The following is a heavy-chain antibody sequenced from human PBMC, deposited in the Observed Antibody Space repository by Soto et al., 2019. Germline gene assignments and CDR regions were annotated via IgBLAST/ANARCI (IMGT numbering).Heavy chain of an antibody. Sequence: QVQMVQSGAEVKKPGSSVKVSCKTAGGTFGRFSISWVRQAPGQGLEWMGGTIPILSVTNYAQKFQDRVTIIVDETTRTAYMELSSLRSDDTASYYCASNSQYCSGGSCYAYWGQGTLVTVST. V-gene: IGHV1-69*01. CDR3: ASNSQYCSGGSCYAY. CDR1: GGTFGRFS. D-gene: IGHD2-15*01. J-gene: IGHJ4*02. CDR2: TIPILSVT.